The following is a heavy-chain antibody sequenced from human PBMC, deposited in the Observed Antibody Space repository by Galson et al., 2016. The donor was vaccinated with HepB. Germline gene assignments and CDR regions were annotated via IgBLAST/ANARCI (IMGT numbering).Heavy chain of an antibody. V-gene: IGHV3-23*01. J-gene: IGHJ4*02. CDR1: GFMFNTYW. Sequence: SLRLSCAASGFMFNTYWMSWVRQAPGKGLEWVSAISGSGGSTHYADSVKGRFTISRDDSKNTLYLQMNSLRAEDTAVYYCALLVDVLSGTLPFDYWGQGTLVTVSS. CDR3: ALLVDVLSGTLPFDY. D-gene: IGHD1-7*01. CDR2: ISGSGGST.